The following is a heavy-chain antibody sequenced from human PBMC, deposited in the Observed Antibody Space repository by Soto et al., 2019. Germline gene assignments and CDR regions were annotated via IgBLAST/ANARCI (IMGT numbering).Heavy chain of an antibody. V-gene: IGHV3-9*01. CDR2: ISWNSGTI. D-gene: IGHD5-18*01. J-gene: IGHJ4*02. Sequence: EVQLVESGGGLVQPGRSLRLSYAASGFTFDDYALHWVRQAPGKGLEWVSGISWNSGTIAYADSVKGRFTISRDNAKNSLYLQMNSLRAEDTALYYCAKGGYSYGYLDYFDYWGQGTLVTVSS. CDR3: AKGGYSYGYLDYFDY. CDR1: GFTFDDYA.